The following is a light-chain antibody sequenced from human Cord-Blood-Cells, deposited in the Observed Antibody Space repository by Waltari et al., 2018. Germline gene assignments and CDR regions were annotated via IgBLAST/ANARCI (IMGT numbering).Light chain of an antibody. Sequence: EIVLTPSPATLSLAPGEGATLSCRASQSVSSYLAWYQQNPGQAPRLLIYDASNRATGIPARFSGSGSGTDFTLTISSLEPEDFAVYYCQQRSNWITFGQGTRLEIK. V-gene: IGKV3-11*01. CDR1: QSVSSY. CDR3: QQRSNWIT. CDR2: DAS. J-gene: IGKJ5*01.